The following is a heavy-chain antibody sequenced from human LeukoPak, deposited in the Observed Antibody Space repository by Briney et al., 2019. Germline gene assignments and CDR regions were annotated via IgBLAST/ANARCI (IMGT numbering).Heavy chain of an antibody. CDR1: GGTFSSYA. CDR3: AGRYSGYDDPEY. D-gene: IGHD5-12*01. J-gene: IGHJ4*02. Sequence: SVKVSCKASGGTFSSYAISWVRQAPGEGLEWMGGIIPIFGTANYAQKFQGRVTITADESTSTAYMELSSLRSEDTAVYYCAGRYSGYDDPEYWGQGTLVTVSS. CDR2: IIPIFGTA. V-gene: IGHV1-69*13.